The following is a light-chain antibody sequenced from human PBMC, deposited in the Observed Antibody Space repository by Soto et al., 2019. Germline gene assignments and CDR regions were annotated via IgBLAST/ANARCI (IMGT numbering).Light chain of an antibody. CDR1: QSISSW. J-gene: IGKJ4*01. Sequence: DIQMPQSPSTLSASVGDRVTITCRASQSISSWLAWYQQQPGKAPKLMIYKASSLESGVPSRFSGSGSGTEFTLTISSLQPEDFATYYCQQGFRTPLTFGGGTKVDIK. V-gene: IGKV1-5*03. CDR2: KAS. CDR3: QQGFRTPLT.